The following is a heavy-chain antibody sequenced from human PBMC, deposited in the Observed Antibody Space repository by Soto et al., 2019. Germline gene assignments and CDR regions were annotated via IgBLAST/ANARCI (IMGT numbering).Heavy chain of an antibody. Sequence: QITLKESGPTLVKSTQTLTLTCTFSGFSLTTSGVGVGWIRQPPGKALEWLALIYWDDDKRYSPSLKIRLTITKDPSKNQVVLMMTNMDPVDTATYYCAHSLGEDWFDPWGQGTLVTVSS. V-gene: IGHV2-5*02. J-gene: IGHJ5*02. CDR3: AHSLGEDWFDP. D-gene: IGHD3-16*01. CDR1: GFSLTTSGVG. CDR2: IYWDDDK.